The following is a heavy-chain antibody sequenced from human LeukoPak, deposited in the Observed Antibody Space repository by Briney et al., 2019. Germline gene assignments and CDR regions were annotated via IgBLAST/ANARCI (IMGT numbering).Heavy chain of an antibody. CDR1: GYTFTGYY. J-gene: IGHJ4*02. CDR3: ARDRRAAAGTPYFDY. CDR2: INPNSGGT. Sequence: ASVKVSCKASGYTFTGYYMHWVRQAPGQGLEWMGWINPNSGGTNYAQKFQDRVTVTRDTSISTAYMELSRLRSDDTAVYFCARDRRAAAGTPYFDYWGQGTLVTVSS. V-gene: IGHV1-2*02. D-gene: IGHD6-13*01.